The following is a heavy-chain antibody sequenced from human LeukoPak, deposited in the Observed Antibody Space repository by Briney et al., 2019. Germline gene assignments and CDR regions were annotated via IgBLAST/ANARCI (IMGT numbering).Heavy chain of an antibody. Sequence: GGSLRLSCAAFGFTFSSYIMSWVRQAPGKGLEWVSGISANSGLTYYADSVRGRFTVSRDNSKNTLYLQMNSLRAEDTAVYYCANRHTRIWYYFHNWGQGTLVTVSS. J-gene: IGHJ4*02. CDR1: GFTFSSYI. D-gene: IGHD6-13*01. CDR2: ISANSGLT. CDR3: ANRHTRIWYYFHN. V-gene: IGHV3-23*01.